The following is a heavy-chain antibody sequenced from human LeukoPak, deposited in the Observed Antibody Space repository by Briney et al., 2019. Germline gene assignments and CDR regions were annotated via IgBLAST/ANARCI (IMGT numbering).Heavy chain of an antibody. CDR3: ARDRVRLLEFGQDKPNWFDP. D-gene: IGHD3-3*01. Sequence: ASVKVSCKASGNTFIDYYMHWVRQAPGQGLEWVGRINPNSGGTNYAQKFQGRVTMTIDTSINTSYMEFNRLTSDDTAVYYCARDRVRLLEFGQDKPNWFDPWDQGTLVTVSS. CDR2: INPNSGGT. J-gene: IGHJ5*02. CDR1: GNTFIDYY. V-gene: IGHV1-2*06.